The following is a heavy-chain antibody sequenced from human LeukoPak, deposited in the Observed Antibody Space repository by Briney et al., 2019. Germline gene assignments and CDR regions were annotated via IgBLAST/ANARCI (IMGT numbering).Heavy chain of an antibody. V-gene: IGHV3-7*03. J-gene: IGHJ4*02. CDR3: ARDGFGTGSN. Sequence: GGSLRLSCTASGFAFSSYAMTWVRQAPGKGLEWVANIKQDGSEKNYVDSVKGRFIISRDNAKNSLYLQMNTLRADDTAVYYCARDGFGTGSNWGQGTLVTVSS. CDR2: IKQDGSEK. D-gene: IGHD3-16*01. CDR1: GFAFSSYA.